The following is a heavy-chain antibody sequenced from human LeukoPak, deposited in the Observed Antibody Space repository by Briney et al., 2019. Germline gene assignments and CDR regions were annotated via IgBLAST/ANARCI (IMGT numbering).Heavy chain of an antibody. CDR1: GFTFSDYY. CDR2: ISSSGSTI. D-gene: IGHD3-10*02. CDR3: ARDRISMLPGAFDI. Sequence: GGSLRLSCAASGFTFSDYYMSWIRQAPGKGLEWVSYISSSGSTIYYADSVKGRFTISRDNAKNSLYLQMNSLRAEDTAVYYCARDRISMLPGAFDIWGQGTMVTVSS. J-gene: IGHJ3*02. V-gene: IGHV3-11*04.